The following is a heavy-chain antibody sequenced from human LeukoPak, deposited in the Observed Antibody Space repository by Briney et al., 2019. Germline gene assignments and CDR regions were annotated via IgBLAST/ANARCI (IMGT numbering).Heavy chain of an antibody. Sequence: SETLSLTCTVSGGSISSSSYYWGWIRQPPGKGLEWIGSIYYSGSTYYNPSLKSRVTISVDTSKNQFSLKLSSVTAADTAVYYCARGADILTGPMDVWGQGTTVTVSS. CDR2: IYYSGST. J-gene: IGHJ6*02. V-gene: IGHV4-39*07. D-gene: IGHD3-9*01. CDR3: ARGADILTGPMDV. CDR1: GGSISSSSYY.